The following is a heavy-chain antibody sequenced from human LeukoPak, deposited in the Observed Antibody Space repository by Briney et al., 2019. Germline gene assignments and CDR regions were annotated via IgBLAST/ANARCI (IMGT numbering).Heavy chain of an antibody. V-gene: IGHV3-7*01. D-gene: IGHD3-10*01. CDR3: ARGRLWAFDI. J-gene: IGHJ3*02. CDR2: VKQDGSEK. CDR1: GLTFSSYW. Sequence: GGSLRLSCAASGLTFSSYWMSWVRQAPGKGLEWVANVKQDGSEKYYEDSVKGRFTTSRDNAKNSLYLQMDSLRAEDTAVYYCARGRLWAFDIWGQGTMVTVSS.